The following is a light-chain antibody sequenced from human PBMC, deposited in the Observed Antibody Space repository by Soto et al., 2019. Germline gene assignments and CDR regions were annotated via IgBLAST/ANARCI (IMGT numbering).Light chain of an antibody. CDR2: DVS. J-gene: IGLJ1*01. Sequence: QSALTQPASVSGSPGQSITISCTGTSSDVGGYNYVSWYQQHPGKAPKLMIYDVSNRPSGVSNRFSGSKSGNTASLTISGLQPEDEADYYCSSYTSSSTLVVFGTGPKVTVL. CDR1: SSDVGGYNY. V-gene: IGLV2-14*01. CDR3: SSYTSSSTLVV.